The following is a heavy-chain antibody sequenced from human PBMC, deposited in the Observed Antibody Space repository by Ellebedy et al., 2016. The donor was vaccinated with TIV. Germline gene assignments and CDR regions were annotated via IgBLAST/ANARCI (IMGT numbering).Heavy chain of an antibody. CDR3: ARDRNWNDPWFDP. D-gene: IGHD1-1*01. CDR1: GYTFTGYY. J-gene: IGHJ5*02. Sequence: ASVKVSCKASGYTFTGYYMHWVRQAPGQGLEWMGWINPNSGGTNYAQKFQGWVTMTRDTSISTAYMELSRLRSDDTAVYYCARDRNWNDPWFDPWGQGTLVTVSS. V-gene: IGHV1-2*04. CDR2: INPNSGGT.